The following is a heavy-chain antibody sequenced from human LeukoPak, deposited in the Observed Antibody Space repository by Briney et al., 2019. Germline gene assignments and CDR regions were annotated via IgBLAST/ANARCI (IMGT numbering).Heavy chain of an antibody. V-gene: IGHV1-8*01. CDR3: ARGLAYCGGDCTD. J-gene: IGHJ4*02. D-gene: IGHD2-21*02. Sequence: ASVKVSCKASGYTFTSYDINWVRQATGQGLEWMGWMNPNSGNTGCAQKFQGSVTMTRNTSISTAYMELSSLRSEDTAVYYCARGLAYCGGDCTDWGQGTLVTVSS. CDR2: MNPNSGNT. CDR1: GYTFTSYD.